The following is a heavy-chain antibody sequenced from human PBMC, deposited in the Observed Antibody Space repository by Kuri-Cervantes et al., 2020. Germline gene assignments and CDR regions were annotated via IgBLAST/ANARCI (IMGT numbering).Heavy chain of an antibody. Sequence: ASVKVSCKASGYTFTGYYMHWVRQAPGQGLEWMGWINPNSGGTNYAQKFQGRVTMTRDTSISTAYMELSRLRSDDTAGYYCAREMSGSDYEGPVYYYYGMDVWGQGTTVTVSS. CDR2: INPNSGGT. CDR1: GYTFTGYY. V-gene: IGHV1-2*02. CDR3: AREMSGSDYEGPVYYYYGMDV. D-gene: IGHD1-26*01. J-gene: IGHJ6*02.